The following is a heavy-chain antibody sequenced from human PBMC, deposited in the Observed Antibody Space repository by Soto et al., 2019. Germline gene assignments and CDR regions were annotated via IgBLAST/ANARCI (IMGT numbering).Heavy chain of an antibody. J-gene: IGHJ4*02. D-gene: IGHD3-22*01. CDR2: IWYDGSNK. CDR3: ASTGRDDSSGYYPHYYFDY. CDR1: GFTFSSYG. Sequence: PGGSLRLSCAASGFTFSSYGMHWVRQAPGKGLEWVAVIWYDGSNKYYADSVKGRFTISRDNSKNTLYLQMNSLRAEDTAVYYCASTGRDDSSGYYPHYYFDYWGQGTLVTVSS. V-gene: IGHV3-33*01.